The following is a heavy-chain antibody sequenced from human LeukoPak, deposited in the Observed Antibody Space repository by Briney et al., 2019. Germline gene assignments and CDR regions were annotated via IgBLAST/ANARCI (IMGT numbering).Heavy chain of an antibody. CDR1: GDSISSGGYS. CDR2: IYHSGSS. J-gene: IGHJ5*02. Sequence: SQTLSLTCAVSGDSISSGGYSWSWIRQPPGKGLEWIGYIYHSGSSYYNPSLQSRVTISVDRSKNQFSLELSSVTAADTAVYYCSLMAEGGGWLDPWGQGTLVTVSS. CDR3: SLMAEGGGWLDP. D-gene: IGHD3-10*01. V-gene: IGHV4-30-2*01.